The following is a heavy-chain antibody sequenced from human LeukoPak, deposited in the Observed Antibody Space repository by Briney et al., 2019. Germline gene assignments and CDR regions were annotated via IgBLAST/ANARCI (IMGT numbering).Heavy chain of an antibody. D-gene: IGHD2-2*01. CDR1: GGSISSSAYY. CDR3: ARRGVRVPRRRVPAAMDYFDY. Sequence: SETLSLTCTVSGGSISSSAYYWAWIRQPPGKGLEWIGSVYFSGSTYYSPSLKSRVTISVDTSRKQFSLRLSSVTAADTAVYYCARRGVRVPRRRVPAAMDYFDYWGQGTLVTVSS. CDR2: VYFSGST. V-gene: IGHV4-39*01. J-gene: IGHJ4*02.